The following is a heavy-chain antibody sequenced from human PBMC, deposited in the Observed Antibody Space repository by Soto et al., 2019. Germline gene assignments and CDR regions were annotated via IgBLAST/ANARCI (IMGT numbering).Heavy chain of an antibody. J-gene: IGHJ4*02. CDR3: AKPASLAYCGGDCYSDY. D-gene: IGHD2-21*02. CDR2: ISYDGSNK. Sequence: QVQLVESGGGVVHPGTSLRLSCATSGFTFTVYGMHWVRQAPGKGLEWVAGISYDGSNKYYADSVKGRFTISRDNSKNTLYLQMNSLRAEDTAVYYCAKPASLAYCGGDCYSDYWGQGTLVTVSS. CDR1: GFTFTVYG. V-gene: IGHV3-30*18.